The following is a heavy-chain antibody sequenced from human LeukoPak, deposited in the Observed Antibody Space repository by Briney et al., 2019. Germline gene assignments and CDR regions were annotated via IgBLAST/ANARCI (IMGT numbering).Heavy chain of an antibody. V-gene: IGHV4-31*03. J-gene: IGHJ4*02. CDR2: IYYSGNT. CDR3: ARVIAAAGTDY. CDR1: GGSVSSGGYY. Sequence: SQTLSLTCTVSGGSVSSGGYYWSWIRQHPGKGLEWIGYIYYSGNTYYNPSLKSRVTISVDTSKNQFSLKLSSVTAADTAVYYCARVIAAAGTDYWGQGTLVTVPS. D-gene: IGHD6-13*01.